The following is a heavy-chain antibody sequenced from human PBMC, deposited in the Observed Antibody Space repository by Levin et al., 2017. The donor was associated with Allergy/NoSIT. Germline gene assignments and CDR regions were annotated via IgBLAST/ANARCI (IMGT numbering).Heavy chain of an antibody. V-gene: IGHV3-48*02. CDR2: ISSSSSTI. D-gene: IGHD6-19*01. CDR3: AREPIAVDPQSASFDY. Sequence: HTGGSLRLSCAASGFTFSSYSMNWVRQAPGKGLEWVSYISSSSSTIYYADSVKGRFTISRDNAKNSLYLQMNSLRDEDTAVYYCAREPIAVDPQSASFDYWGQGTLVTVSS. J-gene: IGHJ4*02. CDR1: GFTFSSYS.